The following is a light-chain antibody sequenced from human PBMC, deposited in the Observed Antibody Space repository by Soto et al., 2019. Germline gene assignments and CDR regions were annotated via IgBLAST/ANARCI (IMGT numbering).Light chain of an antibody. J-gene: IGLJ2*01. V-gene: IGLV2-8*01. CDR3: SSYAGSNNLV. CDR2: EVS. Sequence: QSALTQPPSASGSPGQSVTISCTGTSSDVGGYNYVSWYQLHPGKAPKLMIYEVSKRPSGVPDRFSGSKSGNTASLTVSGLQAEDEADYYCSSYAGSNNLVFGGGTKLTV. CDR1: SSDVGGYNY.